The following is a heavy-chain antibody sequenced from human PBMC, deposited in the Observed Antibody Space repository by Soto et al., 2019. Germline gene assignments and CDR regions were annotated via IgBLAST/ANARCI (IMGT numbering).Heavy chain of an antibody. CDR2: IYYSGST. D-gene: IGHD6-6*01. CDR1: GGSISSGDYY. CDR3: ARVIAARSKSFDY. V-gene: IGHV4-30-4*01. J-gene: IGHJ4*02. Sequence: PSETLSLTCTVSGGSISSGDYYWSWIRQPPGKGLEWIGYIYYSGSTYYNPSLKSRVTISVDTSKNQFSLKLSSVTAADTAVYYCARVIAARSKSFDYWGQGTLVTVSS.